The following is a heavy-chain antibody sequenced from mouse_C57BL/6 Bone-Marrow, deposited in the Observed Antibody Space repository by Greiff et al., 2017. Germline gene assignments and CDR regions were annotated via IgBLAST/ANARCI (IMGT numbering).Heavy chain of an antibody. Sequence: VQLQQSGAELARPGASVKLSCKASGYTFTSYGISWVKQRTGQGLEWIGEIYPRSGNTYYNEKFKGKATLTADTSSSTAYMELRSLTSEDSAVDFCARGGEGYYGIFLSAYGGQGTLVTVSA. D-gene: IGHD2-1*01. J-gene: IGHJ3*01. CDR1: GYTFTSYG. CDR3: ARGGEGYYGIFLSAY. CDR2: IYPRSGNT. V-gene: IGHV1-81*01.